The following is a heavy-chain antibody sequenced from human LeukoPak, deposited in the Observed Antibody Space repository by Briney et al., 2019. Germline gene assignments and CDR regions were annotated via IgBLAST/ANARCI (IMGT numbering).Heavy chain of an antibody. V-gene: IGHV1-2*02. D-gene: IGHD5-12*01. CDR2: INPNSGDT. Sequence: ASVKVSCKASGYTFTGYYMSWVRQAPGQGLAWMGWINPNSGDTNYAQKFQGRVTMTRDTSIRTAYMELSRLRSDDTAVYYCARDSGLGYSGYDLAWWGQGTLVTVSS. CDR3: ARDSGLGYSGYDLAW. CDR1: GYTFTGYY. J-gene: IGHJ4*02.